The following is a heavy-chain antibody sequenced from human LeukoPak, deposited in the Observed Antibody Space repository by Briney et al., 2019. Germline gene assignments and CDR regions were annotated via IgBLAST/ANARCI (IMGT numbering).Heavy chain of an antibody. V-gene: IGHV3-7*01. CDR1: GFTFSNYW. J-gene: IGHJ4*02. CDR2: IKEDGSEK. Sequence: GGSLRLSCVVSGFTFSNYWMTWVRQAPGKGLEWVANIKEDGSEKYYADSVKGRFTISRDNTENSLYLQMSGLSGEDTGVYYCVRKGTPRGFDYWGQGTLVTVSS. CDR3: VRKGTPRGFDY.